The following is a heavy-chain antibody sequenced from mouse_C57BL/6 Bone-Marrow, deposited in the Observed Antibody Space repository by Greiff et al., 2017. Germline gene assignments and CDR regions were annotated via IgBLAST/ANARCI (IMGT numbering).Heavy chain of an antibody. Sequence: VQLQQPGAELVKPGASVKMSCKASGYTFTSYWITWVKQSHGKSLEWIGDINPNNGGTSYNQKFKGKATLTVDKSSSTAYMELRSLTSEDSAVYYCARWDPPYAMDYWGQGTSVTVSS. J-gene: IGHJ4*01. CDR1: GYTFTSYW. CDR2: INPNNGGT. D-gene: IGHD4-1*01. V-gene: IGHV1-26*01. CDR3: ARWDPPYAMDY.